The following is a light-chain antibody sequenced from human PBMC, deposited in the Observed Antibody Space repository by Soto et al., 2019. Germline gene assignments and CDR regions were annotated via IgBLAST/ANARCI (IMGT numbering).Light chain of an antibody. CDR3: AAWDDSLNGPV. J-gene: IGLJ2*01. V-gene: IGLV1-44*01. CDR2: SNN. Sequence: QSVLTQPPSASGTPGQRVTISCSGSSSNIADNTVNWYQQLPGTAHKLLIYSNNQRPSGVPDRFSGSKSGTSASLAISGRQSEDEADYYCAAWDDSLNGPVFGGGTKVTVL. CDR1: SSNIADNT.